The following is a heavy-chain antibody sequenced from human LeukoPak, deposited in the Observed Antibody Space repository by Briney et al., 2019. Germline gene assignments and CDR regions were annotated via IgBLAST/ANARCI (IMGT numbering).Heavy chain of an antibody. CDR1: GFAFSNFA. V-gene: IGHV3-23*01. CDR2: ISGSGGST. Sequence: PGGSLRLSCAASGFAFSNFAMSWVRQAPGKGLEWVSAISGSGGSTYYADSVKGRFTISRDNSRNTLYLQMNSLRAEDTAVYYCATTSRRIGSSWWFDYWGQGTLVTVSS. D-gene: IGHD6-13*01. CDR3: ATTSRRIGSSWWFDY. J-gene: IGHJ4*02.